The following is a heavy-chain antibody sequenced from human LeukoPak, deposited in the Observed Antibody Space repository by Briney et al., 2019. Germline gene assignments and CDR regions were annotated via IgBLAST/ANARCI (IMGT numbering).Heavy chain of an antibody. CDR3: ARHLRREALTSSHFDY. CDR2: IFYSGTT. D-gene: IGHD3-9*01. CDR1: GGPISTSSYY. Sequence: PSETLSLTCAVSGGPISTSSYYWDRIRQSPGKGLEWIGSIFYSGTTYYNPSFTSRLTMSVDTSKNQFSLKLNSVTAADTAVYYCARHLRREALTSSHFDYWGQGTLVTVSS. J-gene: IGHJ4*02. V-gene: IGHV4-39*01.